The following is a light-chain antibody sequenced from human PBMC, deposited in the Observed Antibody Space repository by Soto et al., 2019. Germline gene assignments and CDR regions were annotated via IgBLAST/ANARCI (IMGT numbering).Light chain of an antibody. J-gene: IGKJ1*01. CDR1: QSVSSNY. CDR2: GAS. V-gene: IGKV3-20*01. CDR3: QHYSSQT. Sequence: EIGVTQSPATLSVSTGERATLSCRASQSVSSNYLAWYQQRPGQAPRLLIYGASSRATGIPDRFSGSGSGTDFTLTISRLEPEDSAVYFCQHYSSQTFAQGTKV.